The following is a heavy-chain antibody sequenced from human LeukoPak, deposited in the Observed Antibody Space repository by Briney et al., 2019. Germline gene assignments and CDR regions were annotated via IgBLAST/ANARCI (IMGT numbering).Heavy chain of an antibody. J-gene: IGHJ4*02. D-gene: IGHD2-15*01. Sequence: GGSLRLSCAASGFTFSSYAMSWVRQAPGKGLEWVSAISGSDDNTYYADSVKGRFTISRDNSKNTLYLLMNSLIPEDTAVYYCAREVVSTPSYFDSWGQGTLVTVSS. CDR2: ISGSDDNT. CDR3: AREVVSTPSYFDS. V-gene: IGHV3-23*01. CDR1: GFTFSSYA.